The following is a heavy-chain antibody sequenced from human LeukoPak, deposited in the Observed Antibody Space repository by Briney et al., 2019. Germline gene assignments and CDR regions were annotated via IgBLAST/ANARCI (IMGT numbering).Heavy chain of an antibody. D-gene: IGHD6-19*01. V-gene: IGHV3-48*03. Sequence: HPGGSLRLSCAASGFTFSNYEMNWVRQAPGKGLEWVSYISSSGRTIYYADSVKGRFTISRDNAKNSLYLQMNNLRAEDTAIYYCARDRLGAVDYYGMDVWGQGTTVTVSS. CDR3: ARDRLGAVDYYGMDV. CDR2: ISSSGRTI. J-gene: IGHJ6*02. CDR1: GFTFSNYE.